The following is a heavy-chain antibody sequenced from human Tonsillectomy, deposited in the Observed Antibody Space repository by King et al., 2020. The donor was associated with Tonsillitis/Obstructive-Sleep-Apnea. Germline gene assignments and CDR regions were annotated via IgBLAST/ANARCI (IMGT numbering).Heavy chain of an antibody. CDR1: GFTFSSYS. D-gene: IGHD2-21*02. Sequence: QLVQSGGGLVKPGGSLRLSSAASGFTFSSYSMYWVRQAPGKGLEWVSSISSSSSYISYADSVKGRFTISRHNAKNSLYRQMNSLRAEDTAVYYCARDGKGRVVTAIAPYYYYGMDVWGQGTTVTVSS. CDR2: ISSSSSYI. V-gene: IGHV3-21*01. CDR3: ARDGKGRVVTAIAPYYYYGMDV. J-gene: IGHJ6*02.